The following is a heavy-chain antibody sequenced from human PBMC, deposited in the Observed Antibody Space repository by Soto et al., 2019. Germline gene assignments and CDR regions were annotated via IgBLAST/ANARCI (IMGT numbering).Heavy chain of an antibody. V-gene: IGHV3-23*01. J-gene: IGHJ4*02. CDR3: TKGVIPRRYNIPKVDFDY. D-gene: IGHD1-1*01. CDR1: GFIFSNYA. CDR2: ISGSGATT. Sequence: EVHLLESGGDLVQRGGSLRLSCAASGFIFSNYAMSWVRQAPGRGLEWVSAISGSGATTYYPDSVKGRFTISRDNSKNTRYLQMNNLRADDTAVYYCTKGVIPRRYNIPKVDFDYWGQGSLVTVSS.